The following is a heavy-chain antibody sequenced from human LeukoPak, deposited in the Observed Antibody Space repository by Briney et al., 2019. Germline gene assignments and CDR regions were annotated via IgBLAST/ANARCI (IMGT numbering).Heavy chain of an antibody. Sequence: GSLRLSCAASGFTFSSYAMSWVRQAPGKGLEWVSAISGSGGSTYYADSVKGRFTISRDNSKNTLYLQMNSLRAEDTAVYYCANDAVSGYSYGYDYWGQGTLVTVSS. CDR3: ANDAVSGYSYGYDY. V-gene: IGHV3-23*01. CDR2: ISGSGGST. J-gene: IGHJ4*02. D-gene: IGHD5-18*01. CDR1: GFTFSSYA.